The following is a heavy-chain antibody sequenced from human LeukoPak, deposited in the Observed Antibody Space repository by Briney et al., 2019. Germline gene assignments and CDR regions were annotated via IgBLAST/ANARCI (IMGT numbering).Heavy chain of an antibody. CDR3: AKDRGVYSGSYPFDY. D-gene: IGHD1-26*01. V-gene: IGHV3-74*01. Sequence: RPGGSLRLSCAASGFTFSTYWMYWVRQPPGKGLVWVSHISTDGSNTNYADSVKGRFTISRDNAKNTLYLQMNSLRAEDTAVYYCAKDRGVYSGSYPFDYWGQGTLVTVSS. CDR2: ISTDGSNT. J-gene: IGHJ4*02. CDR1: GFTFSTYW.